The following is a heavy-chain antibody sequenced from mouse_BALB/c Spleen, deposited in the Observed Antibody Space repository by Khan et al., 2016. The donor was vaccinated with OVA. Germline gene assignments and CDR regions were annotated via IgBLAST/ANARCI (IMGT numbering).Heavy chain of an antibody. CDR1: GDSITSGY. V-gene: IGHV3-8*02. D-gene: IGHD2-14*01. J-gene: IGHJ3*01. CDR3: ARSTYRYAVAY. CDR2: MIYRGNT. Sequence: EVQLQESGPSLVKPSQTLSLTCSVTGDSITSGYWNWIRKFPGNKLEYMGYMIYRGNTYYNPSLKSRLSITRHTSKNQYYLQLNSVTTEDTATYDCARSTYRYAVAYWGQGTLVTVSA.